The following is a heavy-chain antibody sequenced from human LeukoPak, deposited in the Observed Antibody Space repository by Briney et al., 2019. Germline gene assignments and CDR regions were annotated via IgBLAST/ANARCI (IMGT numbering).Heavy chain of an antibody. J-gene: IGHJ4*02. D-gene: IGHD3-22*01. CDR1: GFTYSHYG. CDR2: IWSDGTEK. CDR3: ARSGHYDSSGYFPYYFDY. V-gene: IGHV3-33*08. Sequence: GSLRLSCAASGFTYSHYGMHWVRQAPGKGLEWVAVIWSDGTEKYYGDAVKGRFTISRDNSRNTLYLQMNSLRAEDTAVYYCARSGHYDSSGYFPYYFDYWGQGTLVTVSS.